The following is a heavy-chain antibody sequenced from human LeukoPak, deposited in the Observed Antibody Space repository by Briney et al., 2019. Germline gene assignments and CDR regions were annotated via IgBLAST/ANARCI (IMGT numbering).Heavy chain of an antibody. J-gene: IGHJ5*02. CDR3: AREPALVVAAIGTRNEMGWFDP. CDR2: ISYDGSNK. V-gene: IGHV3-30-3*01. D-gene: IGHD2-15*01. CDR1: GFTFSSYA. Sequence: GRSLRLYCAASGFTFSSYAMHWVRQAPGKGLEWVAVISYDGSNKYYADSVKGRFTISRDNSKNTLYLQMNSLRAEDTAVYYCAREPALVVAAIGTRNEMGWFDPWGQGTLVTVSS.